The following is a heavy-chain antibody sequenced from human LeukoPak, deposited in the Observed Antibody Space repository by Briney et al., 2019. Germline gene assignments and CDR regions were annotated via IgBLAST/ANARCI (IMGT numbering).Heavy chain of an antibody. CDR1: GGSISSYY. J-gene: IGHJ4*02. V-gene: IGHV4-59*08. CDR3: ARMVARGDFDY. Sequence: SETLSLTCTVSGGSISSYYWSWIRQPPGKGLEWIGYTYYSGSTNYNPSLKSRVTISVDTSKNQFSLKLSSVTAADTAVYYCARMVARGDFDYWGQGTLVTVSS. CDR2: TYYSGST. D-gene: IGHD2-15*01.